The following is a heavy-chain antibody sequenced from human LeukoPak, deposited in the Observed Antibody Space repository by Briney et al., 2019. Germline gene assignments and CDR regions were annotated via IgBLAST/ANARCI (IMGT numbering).Heavy chain of an antibody. CDR2: IIPIFGTA. V-gene: IGHV1-69*05. J-gene: IGHJ4*02. CDR1: GGTFSSYA. CDR3: AREQTEQWLPSDY. D-gene: IGHD6-19*01. Sequence: SVKVSCKASGGTFSSYAISWVRQAPGQGLEWMGGIIPIFGTANYAQKFQGRVTITTDESTSTAYMELSSLRSEDTAVYYCAREQTEQWLPSDYWGQGTLVTVSS.